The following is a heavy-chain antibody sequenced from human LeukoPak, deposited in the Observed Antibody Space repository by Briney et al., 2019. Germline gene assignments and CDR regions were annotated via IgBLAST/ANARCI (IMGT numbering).Heavy chain of an antibody. J-gene: IGHJ6*02. V-gene: IGHV1-8*01. Sequence: ASVKVSCKASGYTFTSYDINWVRQATGQGLEWMGWMNPNSGNTGYAQKFQGRVTMTRNTSISTAYMELSSLRSEDTAVYYCARGPHYYGSGSYYFSLSYYYYYGMDVWGQGTTVTVSS. CDR3: ARGPHYYGSGSYYFSLSYYYYYGMDV. CDR1: GYTFTSYD. CDR2: MNPNSGNT. D-gene: IGHD3-10*01.